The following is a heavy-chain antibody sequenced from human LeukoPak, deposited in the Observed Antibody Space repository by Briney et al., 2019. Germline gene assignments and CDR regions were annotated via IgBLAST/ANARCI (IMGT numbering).Heavy chain of an antibody. J-gene: IGHJ4*02. V-gene: IGHV3-23*01. CDR3: ATTYYDFWSGYYTGFGTNFDY. Sequence: PGGSLRLSCAASGFTFSSYAMSWVRQAPGKGLEWVSAISGSGGSTYYADSVKGRLTISRDNSKNTLYLQMNSLRAEDTAVYYCATTYYDFWSGYYTGFGTNFDYWGQGTLVTVSS. D-gene: IGHD3-3*01. CDR2: ISGSGGST. CDR1: GFTFSSYA.